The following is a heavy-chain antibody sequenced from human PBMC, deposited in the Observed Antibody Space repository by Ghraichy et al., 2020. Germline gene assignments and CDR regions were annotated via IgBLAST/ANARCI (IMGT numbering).Heavy chain of an antibody. J-gene: IGHJ4*02. CDR2: FYYTGKT. D-gene: IGHD3-16*01. CDR1: GASVTSSVYY. V-gene: IGHV4-39*01. Sequence: SQTLSLTCSVSGASVTSSVYYWGWIRQPPGKGLEWVGSFYYTGKTSYNPSLKSRLTVSVDTSKNQFSLRLNSVTAADTAVYYCATPRGGGPYPYDVDYWGQGILVTVSS. CDR3: ATPRGGGPYPYDVDY.